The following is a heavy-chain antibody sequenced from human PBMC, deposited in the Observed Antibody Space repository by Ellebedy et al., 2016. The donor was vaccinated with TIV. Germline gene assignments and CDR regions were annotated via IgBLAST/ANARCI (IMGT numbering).Heavy chain of an antibody. CDR1: GFTFSDYS. V-gene: IGHV3-48*04. J-gene: IGHJ6*02. CDR3: ASTTIFGILNHPYYYAMDV. CDR2: ISSGSRTI. Sequence: PGGSLRLSCAASGFTFSDYSMNWVRQAPGKGLEWLSYISSGSRTILYADSVKGRFTISRDNANNSLYLQMNSLRAEDTAVYYCASTTIFGILNHPYYYAMDVWGQGTTVTVSS. D-gene: IGHD3-3*01.